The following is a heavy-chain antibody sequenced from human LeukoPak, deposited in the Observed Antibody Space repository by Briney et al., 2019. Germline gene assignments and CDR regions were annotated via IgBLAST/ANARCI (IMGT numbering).Heavy chain of an antibody. CDR2: IIPIFGTA. D-gene: IGHD3-9*01. J-gene: IGHJ3*02. CDR3: ARAPWGLRYFDWLSPENDAFDI. CDR1: GGTFSSYA. V-gene: IGHV1-69*05. Sequence: ASVKVSCKASGGTFSSYAISWVRQAPGQGLEWMGGIIPIFGTANYAQKFQGRVTITTDESTSTAYMELSSLRSEDTAVYYCARAPWGLRYFDWLSPENDAFDIWGQGTMVTVSS.